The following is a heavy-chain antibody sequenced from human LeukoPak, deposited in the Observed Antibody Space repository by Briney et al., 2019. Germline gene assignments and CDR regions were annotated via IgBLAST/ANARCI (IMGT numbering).Heavy chain of an antibody. CDR3: TPALITTLTFDY. D-gene: IGHD3-22*01. V-gene: IGHV3-15*01. CDR2: IKSKTDGGTT. J-gene: IGHJ4*02. CDR1: GFTFGTDD. Sequence: GGSLRLSCAASGFTFGTDDMHWVRQAPGKGLEWVGRIKSKTDGGTTDYAAPVKGRFTISRDDSKNTLYLQMNSLKTEDTAVYYCTPALITTLTFDYWGQGTLVTVSS.